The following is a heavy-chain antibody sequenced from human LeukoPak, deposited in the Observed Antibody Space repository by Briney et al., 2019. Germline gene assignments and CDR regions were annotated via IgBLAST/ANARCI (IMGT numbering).Heavy chain of an antibody. CDR2: VYYNGNT. V-gene: IGHV4-39*07. CDR3: ARDEGARFLEWLLSPSGFDP. CDR1: GGSISSTSDY. D-gene: IGHD3-3*01. Sequence: SETLSLTCTVSGGSISSTSDYWAWIRQPPGKGLEWIGSVYYNGNTYYNPSLKSRVTISVDTPKKQFSLQLKSVTAADTAVYYCARDEGARFLEWLLSPSGFDPWGQGTLVTVSS. J-gene: IGHJ5*02.